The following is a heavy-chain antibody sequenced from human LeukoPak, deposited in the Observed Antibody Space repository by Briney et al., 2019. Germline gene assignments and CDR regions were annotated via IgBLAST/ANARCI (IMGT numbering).Heavy chain of an antibody. D-gene: IGHD3-10*01. V-gene: IGHV3-23*01. J-gene: IGHJ4*02. CDR1: GFTFSSNS. Sequence: GGSLRLSCAASGFTFSSNSMTWVRQAPGKGLEWVSAISGSSGGIYYADSVKGRFTISRDNSKNTLYLQMNSLRAEDTAVYYCARNLWDGSGSYYNYWGQGTLVTVSS. CDR3: ARNLWDGSGSYYNY. CDR2: ISGSSGGI.